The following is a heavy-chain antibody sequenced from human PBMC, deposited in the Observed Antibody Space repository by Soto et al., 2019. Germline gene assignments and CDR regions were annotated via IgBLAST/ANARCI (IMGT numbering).Heavy chain of an antibody. J-gene: IGHJ4*02. V-gene: IGHV3-30*18. CDR1: GFTFSSYG. CDR2: ISYDGSNK. Sequence: QVQLVESGGGVVQPGRSLRLSCEASGFTFSSYGMHWVRQAPGKGLEWVAVISYDGSNKYYADSVKGRFTISRDNSKNTLYLQMNSLRAEETAVYYCAKDAAAARGAVDYRGQGTLVTVSS. D-gene: IGHD6-13*01. CDR3: AKDAAAARGAVDY.